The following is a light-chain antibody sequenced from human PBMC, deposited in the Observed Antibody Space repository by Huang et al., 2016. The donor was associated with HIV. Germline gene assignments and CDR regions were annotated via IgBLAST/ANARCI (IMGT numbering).Light chain of an antibody. CDR3: QQYDNWPPRGT. J-gene: IGKJ1*01. CDR1: QSVRSK. V-gene: IGKV3-15*01. CDR2: GAS. Sequence: EIVMTQSPATLSASPGERATLSCRASQSVRSKIAWYQHKPGQAPSLLIFGASPRATGVPARFSGSESGTEFTLTISSLQSEDFAIYYCQQYDNWPPRGTFGQGTKVEMK.